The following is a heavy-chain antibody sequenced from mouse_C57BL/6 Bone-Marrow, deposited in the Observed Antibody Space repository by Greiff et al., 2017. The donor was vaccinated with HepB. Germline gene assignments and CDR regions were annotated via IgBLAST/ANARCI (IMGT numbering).Heavy chain of an antibody. CDR3: ARLRGYGSPYWYFDV. Sequence: VQLKQSGPGLAKPSQTLSLTCSVSGYSITSDYWNWIRKFPGNKLEYMGYISYSGSTYYNPSLKSRISITRDTSKNQYYLQLNSVTTEDTATSYCARLRGYGSPYWYFDVWGTGTTVTVSS. V-gene: IGHV3-8*01. CDR2: ISYSGST. D-gene: IGHD1-1*01. CDR1: GYSITSDY. J-gene: IGHJ1*03.